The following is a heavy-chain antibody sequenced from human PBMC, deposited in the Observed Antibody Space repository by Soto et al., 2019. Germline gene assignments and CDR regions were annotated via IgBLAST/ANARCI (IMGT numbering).Heavy chain of an antibody. V-gene: IGHV3-23*01. Sequence: GGSLRLSCAASGFTLSSYAMSWVRQAPGKGLEWVSAISGSGGSTYYADSVKGRFTISRDNSKNTLYLQMNSLRAEDTAVYYCAKDFPRYCSSTSCYAGWFDPWGQGTLVTVSS. CDR1: GFTLSSYA. D-gene: IGHD2-2*01. J-gene: IGHJ5*02. CDR3: AKDFPRYCSSTSCYAGWFDP. CDR2: ISGSGGST.